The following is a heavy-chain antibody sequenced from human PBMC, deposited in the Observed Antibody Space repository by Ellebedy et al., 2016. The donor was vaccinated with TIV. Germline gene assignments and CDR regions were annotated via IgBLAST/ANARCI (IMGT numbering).Heavy chain of an antibody. CDR3: ARDENYGAEVIDY. CDR1: GFTFRDSY. CDR2: ISVSNIYT. J-gene: IGHJ4*02. V-gene: IGHV3-11*06. D-gene: IGHD4-17*01. Sequence: GESLKISCAASGFTFRDSYMSWVRQPPGKGLEWDSFISVSNIYTNYADSVKGRFTISRDNAKNSLYLQMNSLRDEDTAVYYCARDENYGAEVIDYWGQGTLVTVSS.